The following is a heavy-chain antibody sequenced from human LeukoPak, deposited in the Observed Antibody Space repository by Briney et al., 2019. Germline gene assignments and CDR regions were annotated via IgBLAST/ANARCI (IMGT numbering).Heavy chain of an antibody. D-gene: IGHD5-24*01. J-gene: IGHJ4*02. V-gene: IGHV3-23*01. CDR3: AKGKGRVDY. CDR1: GFTLSSYA. CDR2: ISGSGVTT. Sequence: GGSLRLSCAASGFTLSSYAMSWVRQAPGEGLEWVSAISGSGVTTYYADSVKGRFTISRDNSKNTLCLQMNSLRAEDTAVYYCAKGKGRVDYWGQGTLVTVSS.